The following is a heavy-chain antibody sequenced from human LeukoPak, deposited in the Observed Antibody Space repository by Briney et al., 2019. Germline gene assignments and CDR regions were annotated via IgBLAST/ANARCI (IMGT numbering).Heavy chain of an antibody. Sequence: GGSLRLSCAASGFTFSSYSMNWVRQAPGKGLEWVSSISSSNTYIYYADSVKGRFPISRDNAKNSLYLQMNSLRAEDTAVYYCARGEYYYDSSGYSSVDYWGQGTLVTVSS. CDR1: GFTFSSYS. CDR3: ARGEYYYDSSGYSSVDY. CDR2: ISSSNTYI. J-gene: IGHJ4*02. V-gene: IGHV3-21*01. D-gene: IGHD3-22*01.